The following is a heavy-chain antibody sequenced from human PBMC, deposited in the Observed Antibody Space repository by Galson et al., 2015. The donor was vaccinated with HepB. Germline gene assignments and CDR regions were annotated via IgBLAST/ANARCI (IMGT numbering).Heavy chain of an antibody. J-gene: IGHJ3*02. V-gene: IGHV3-15*01. CDR1: GFTFSNAW. CDR2: IKSKTDGGTT. Sequence: SLRLSCAASGFTFSNAWMSRVRQAPGKGLEWVGRIKSKTDGGTTDYAAPVKGRFTISRDDSKNTLYLQMNSLKTEDTAVYYCTTGKPYNYDAFDIWCQGTMVTVSS. CDR3: TTGKPYNYDAFDI. D-gene: IGHD1-20*01.